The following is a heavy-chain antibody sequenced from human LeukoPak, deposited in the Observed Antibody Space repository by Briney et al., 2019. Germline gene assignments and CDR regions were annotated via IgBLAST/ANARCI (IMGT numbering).Heavy chain of an antibody. D-gene: IGHD2-15*01. J-gene: IGHJ3*02. CDR1: GFTFSSYE. CDR3: VREGPGYCSGGSCYGDAFDI. Sequence: PGGSLRLSCVDSGFTFSSYEMNWVRRAPGKGLEWVSYISSSGSTIYYADSVKGRFTISRDNAKNSLYLQMNSLRAEDTAVYYCVREGPGYCSGGSCYGDAFDIWGQGTTVTVSS. V-gene: IGHV3-48*03. CDR2: ISSSGSTI.